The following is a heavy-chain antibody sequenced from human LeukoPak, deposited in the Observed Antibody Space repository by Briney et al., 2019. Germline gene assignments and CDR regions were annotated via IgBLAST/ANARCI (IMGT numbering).Heavy chain of an antibody. J-gene: IGHJ6*04. D-gene: IGHD3-9*01. Sequence: PGGSLRLSCAASGFTFSSYSMNWVRQAPGKGLEWVSSISSSSSYIYYADSVKGRFTISRDNAKDSLYLQMNSLRAEDTAVYYCASFDILTGYLLDVWGKGTTVTVSS. CDR2: ISSSSSYI. CDR3: ASFDILTGYLLDV. CDR1: GFTFSSYS. V-gene: IGHV3-21*01.